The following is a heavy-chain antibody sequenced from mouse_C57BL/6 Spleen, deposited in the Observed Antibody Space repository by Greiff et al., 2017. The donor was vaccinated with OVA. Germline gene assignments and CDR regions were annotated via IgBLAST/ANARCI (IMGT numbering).Heavy chain of an antibody. V-gene: IGHV3-6*01. Sequence: ESGPGLVKPSQSLSLTCSVTGYSITSGYYWNWIRQFPGNKLEWMGYISYDGSNNYNPSLKNRISITRDTSKNQFFLKLNSVTTEDTATYYCARDRGRSWYFDVWGTGTTVTVSS. CDR3: ARDRGRSWYFDV. J-gene: IGHJ1*03. D-gene: IGHD1-1*01. CDR1: GYSITSGYY. CDR2: ISYDGSN.